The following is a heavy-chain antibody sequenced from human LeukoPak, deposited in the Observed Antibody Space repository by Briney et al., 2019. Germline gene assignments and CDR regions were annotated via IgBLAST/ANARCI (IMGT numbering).Heavy chain of an antibody. J-gene: IGHJ4*02. CDR2: TYYRSKWYY. Sequence: SQTLSLTCAISGDSVSSNSAGWNWIRQSPSRGLEWLGRTYYRSKWYYDYAVSVKSRITINPDTAKNQFSLQLNSVTPEDTAVYYCARMPTVVTRAYDYWGQGTLVTVSS. CDR1: GDSVSSNSAG. D-gene: IGHD4-23*01. V-gene: IGHV6-1*01. CDR3: ARMPTVVTRAYDY.